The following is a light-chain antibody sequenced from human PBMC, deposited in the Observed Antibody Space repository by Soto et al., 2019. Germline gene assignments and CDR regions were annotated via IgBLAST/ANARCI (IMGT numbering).Light chain of an antibody. Sequence: QSALTQPASVSGSPGQSITISGTGTSSDVGSYNLVSWYQHHPGKAPKLMIYEGSKRPSGVSDRFSGSKSGNTASLTISGLQAEDEADYYCCSYAGSRTYVFGTGTKLTVL. CDR3: CSYAGSRTYV. CDR2: EGS. CDR1: SSDVGSYNL. V-gene: IGLV2-23*01. J-gene: IGLJ1*01.